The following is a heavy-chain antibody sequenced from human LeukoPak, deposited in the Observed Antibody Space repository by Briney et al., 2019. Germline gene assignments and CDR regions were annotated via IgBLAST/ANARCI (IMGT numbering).Heavy chain of an antibody. CDR3: ARHIVTIVRGVPRANYYFDY. CDR2: IYYSGST. CDR1: GGSISSYY. Sequence: SETLSLTCTVSGGSISSYYWSWIRQPPGKGLEWIGYIYYSGSTNYNPSLKSRVTISVDTSKNQFSLKLSSVTAADTAVYYCARHIVTIVRGVPRANYYFDYWGQGTLVTVSS. D-gene: IGHD3-10*01. V-gene: IGHV4-59*08. J-gene: IGHJ4*02.